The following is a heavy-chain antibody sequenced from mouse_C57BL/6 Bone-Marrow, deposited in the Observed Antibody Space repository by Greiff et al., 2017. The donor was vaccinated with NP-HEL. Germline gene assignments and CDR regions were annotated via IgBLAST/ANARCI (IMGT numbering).Heavy chain of an antibody. CDR3: ARWRYYGSSYDY. V-gene: IGHV1-81*01. CDR2: IYPRSGNT. J-gene: IGHJ2*01. D-gene: IGHD1-1*01. CDR1: GYTFTSYG. Sequence: VKLVESGAELARPGASVKLSCKASGYTFTSYGISWVKQRTGQGLEWIGEIYPRSGNTYYNEKFKGKATLTADKSSSTAYMELRSLTSEDSAVYFCARWRYYGSSYDYWGQGTTLTVSS.